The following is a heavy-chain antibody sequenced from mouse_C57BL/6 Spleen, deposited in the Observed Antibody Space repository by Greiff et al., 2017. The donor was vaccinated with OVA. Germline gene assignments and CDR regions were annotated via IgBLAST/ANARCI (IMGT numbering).Heavy chain of an antibody. CDR2: ISNGGGST. Sequence: EVMLVESGGGLVQPGGSLKLSCAASGFTFSDYYMYWVRQTPEKRLEWVAYISNGGGSTYYPDTVKGRFTISRDNAKNTLYLQMSRLKSEDTAMYYCARQLSLYAMDYWGQGTSVTVSS. J-gene: IGHJ4*01. CDR3: ARQLSLYAMDY. D-gene: IGHD1-1*02. CDR1: GFTFSDYY. V-gene: IGHV5-12*01.